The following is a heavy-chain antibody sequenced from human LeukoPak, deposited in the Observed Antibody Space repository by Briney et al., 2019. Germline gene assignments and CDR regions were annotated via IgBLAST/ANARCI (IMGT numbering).Heavy chain of an antibody. J-gene: IGHJ4*02. V-gene: IGHV3-64*05. Sequence: GGSLRLSCSASGFTFKSYAMHWVRQAPGKGLEYVSSINTNGANTYYADTVKGRFTISRDNSRNTVYVQMNSLTPEDTAVYYCVKGLDYSSSQMDSWGQGTLVTVSS. CDR3: VKGLDYSSSQMDS. CDR2: INTNGANT. CDR1: GFTFKSYA. D-gene: IGHD6-6*01.